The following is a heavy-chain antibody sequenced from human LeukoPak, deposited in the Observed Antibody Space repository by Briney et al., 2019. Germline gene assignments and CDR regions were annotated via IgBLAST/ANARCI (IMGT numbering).Heavy chain of an antibody. D-gene: IGHD4-23*01. Sequence: SETLSLTCAVSGGSISSGGYSWSWIRQPPGKALEWIGYIHHSGSTYYNQSLKSRVTISVDRSRNQFSLKLSSVTAADTAVYYCARMDYGGTLDYWGQGTLVTVSS. V-gene: IGHV4-30-2*01. J-gene: IGHJ4*02. CDR2: IHHSGST. CDR3: ARMDYGGTLDY. CDR1: GGSISSGGYS.